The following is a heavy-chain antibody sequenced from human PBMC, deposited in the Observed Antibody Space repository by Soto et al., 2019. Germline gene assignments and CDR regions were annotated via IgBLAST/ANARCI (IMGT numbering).Heavy chain of an antibody. CDR2: ISGSGGST. V-gene: IGHV3-23*01. CDR3: AKDREYSGYGDYFDY. J-gene: IGHJ4*02. Sequence: GGSLRLSCAASGFTFSSYAMSWVRQALGKGLEWVSAISGSGGSTYYADSVKGRFTISRDNSKNTLYLQMNSLRAEDTAVYYCAKDREYSGYGDYFDYWGQGTLVTVSS. CDR1: GFTFSSYA. D-gene: IGHD5-12*01.